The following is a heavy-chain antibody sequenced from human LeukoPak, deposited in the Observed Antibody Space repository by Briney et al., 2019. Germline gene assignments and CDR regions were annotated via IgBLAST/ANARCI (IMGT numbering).Heavy chain of an antibody. D-gene: IGHD3-22*01. Sequence: PSETLSLTCAVHGGSFSGYYWSWIRQPPGKGLEWIGEINHSGGTNYNPSLKSRVTISVDTSKDQFSLKLSSVTAADTAVYYCASLPRITMIVVVRDYWGQGTLVTVSS. CDR3: ASLPRITMIVVVRDY. V-gene: IGHV4-34*01. CDR2: INHSGGT. CDR1: GGSFSGYY. J-gene: IGHJ4*02.